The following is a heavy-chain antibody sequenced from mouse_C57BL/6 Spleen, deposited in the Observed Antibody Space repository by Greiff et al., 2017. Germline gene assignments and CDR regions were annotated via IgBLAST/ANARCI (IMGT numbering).Heavy chain of an antibody. CDR2: IDPSVSET. CDR3: ARSGYYGSSLNY. D-gene: IGHD1-1*01. CDR1: GYTFTSYW. Sequence: QVHVKQPGAELVRPGSSVKLSCKASGYTFTSYWMHWVKQRPIQGLEWIGNIDPSVSETHYNQKFKDKATLTVDKSSSTAYMQLSSLTSEDSAVYYCARSGYYGSSLNYWGQGTTLTVSS. V-gene: IGHV1-52*01. J-gene: IGHJ2*01.